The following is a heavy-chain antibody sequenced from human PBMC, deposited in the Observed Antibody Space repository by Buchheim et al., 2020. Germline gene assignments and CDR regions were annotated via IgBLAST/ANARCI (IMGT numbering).Heavy chain of an antibody. CDR1: GYTFTSYH. D-gene: IGHD1-26*01. CDR2: FNPNGGST. CDR3: ARRTVGANGYFDL. Sequence: QVQLVQSGAEVKKPGASVKVSCKASGYTFTSYHIHWVRQAPGQGLEWMGIFNPNGGSTSYAQKFQGRVTVTRDTSTSTVYIELGNLGSEDTAVCFFARRTVGANGYFDLWGRGTL. J-gene: IGHJ2*01. V-gene: IGHV1-46*01.